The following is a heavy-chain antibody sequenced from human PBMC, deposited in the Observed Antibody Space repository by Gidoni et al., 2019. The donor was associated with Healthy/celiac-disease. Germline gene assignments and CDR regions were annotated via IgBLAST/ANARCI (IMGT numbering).Heavy chain of an antibody. CDR1: GFTFSSYA. Sequence: EVQLLESGGGLVQPGGSLRLSCAASGFTFSSYAMSWVRQAPGKGLEWVSAISGSGGSTSYADSVKGRFTISRDNSKNTLYLQMNSLRAEDTAVYYCAKVGGWVVSPFDYWGQGTLVTVSS. D-gene: IGHD2-8*02. V-gene: IGHV3-23*01. CDR2: ISGSGGST. J-gene: IGHJ4*02. CDR3: AKVGGWVVSPFDY.